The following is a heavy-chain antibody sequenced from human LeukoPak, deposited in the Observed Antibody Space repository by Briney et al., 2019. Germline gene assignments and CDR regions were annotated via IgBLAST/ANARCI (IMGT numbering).Heavy chain of an antibody. J-gene: IGHJ6*03. D-gene: IGHD1-26*01. V-gene: IGHV4-59*01. CDR2: IYYSGST. Sequence: SETLSLTCTVSGGSISSYYWSWIRQPPGKGLEWIGYIYYSGSTNYNPSLKSRVTISVDTSKTQFSLKLSSVTAADTAVYYCARGRSYYTPPHYYYYYYMDVWGKGTTVTVSS. CDR3: ARGRSYYTPPHYYYYYYMDV. CDR1: GGSISSYY.